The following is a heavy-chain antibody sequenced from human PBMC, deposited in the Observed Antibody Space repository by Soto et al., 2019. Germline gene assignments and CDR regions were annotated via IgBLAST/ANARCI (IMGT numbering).Heavy chain of an antibody. V-gene: IGHV4-30-4*01. CDR3: ARDRDDFWSGDYYGMDV. CDR2: IYYSGST. CDR1: GGSISSGDYY. J-gene: IGHJ6*02. Sequence: PSETLSLTCTVSGGSISSGDYYWSWIRQPPGKGLEWIGYIYYSGSTYYNPSLKSRVTISVDTSKNQFSLKLSSVTAADTAVYYCARDRDDFWSGDYYGMDVWGQGTTVPVSS. D-gene: IGHD3-3*01.